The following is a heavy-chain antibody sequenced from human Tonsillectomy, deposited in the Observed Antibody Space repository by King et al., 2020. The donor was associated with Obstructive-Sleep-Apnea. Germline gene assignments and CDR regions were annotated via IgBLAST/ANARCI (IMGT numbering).Heavy chain of an antibody. CDR2: MYYSGNT. CDR1: GGSISNYY. Sequence: QLQESGPGLVKPSETLSLTCTVSGGSISNYYWSWIRQPPGKGLEWIGYMYYSGNTNFNPSLKSRVTISADTSKTQFSLRLGSVTAADTAVYYCARHRGVEDYGGYGDYFDYWGQGTLVTVSS. D-gene: IGHD5-12*01. CDR3: ARHRGVEDYGGYGDYFDY. J-gene: IGHJ4*02. V-gene: IGHV4-59*08.